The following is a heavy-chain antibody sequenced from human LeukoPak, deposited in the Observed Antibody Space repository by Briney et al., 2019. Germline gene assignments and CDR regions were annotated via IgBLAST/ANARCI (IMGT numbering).Heavy chain of an antibody. CDR3: ATQTLVVVITPYDAFDI. D-gene: IGHD3-22*01. J-gene: IGHJ3*02. CDR1: GYTFTGHY. V-gene: IGHV1-2*02. CDR2: INPNSGGT. Sequence: ASVKVSCKASGYTFTGHYMHWVRQAPGQGLEWMGWINPNSGGTNYAQKFQGRVTMTRDTSISTAYMELSRLRSDDTAVYYCATQTLVVVITPYDAFDIWGQGTMVTVSS.